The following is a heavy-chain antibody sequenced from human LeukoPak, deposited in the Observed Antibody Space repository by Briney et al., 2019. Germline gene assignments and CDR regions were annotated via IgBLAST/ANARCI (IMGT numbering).Heavy chain of an antibody. CDR3: ARRGDGAMTYPFDH. CDR1: GYIFSSYD. CDR2: INPNTGTT. D-gene: IGHD1-26*01. V-gene: IGHV1-46*01. Sequence: ASVKVSCSASGYIFSSYDMHWVRLAPGQGLEWMGIINPNTGTTSYAQKFQGRVTMTRDTSTSTVYMELSSLRSEDTAVHYCARRGDGAMTYPFDHWGQGTLVTVSS. J-gene: IGHJ4*02.